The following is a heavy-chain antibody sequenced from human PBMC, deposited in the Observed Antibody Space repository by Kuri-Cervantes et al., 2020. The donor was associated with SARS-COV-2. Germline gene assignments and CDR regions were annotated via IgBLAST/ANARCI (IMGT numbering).Heavy chain of an antibody. D-gene: IGHD3-3*01. CDR1: GFTFDDYG. J-gene: IGHJ4*02. CDR3: ARDQDDFWSGYRLNFDY. CDR2: INWNGGST. V-gene: IGHV3-20*04. Sequence: GESLKISCAASGFTFDDYGMSWVRQAPGKGLEWVSCINWNGGSTGYADSVKGRFTISRDNSKNTLYLQMNSLRDEDTAVYYCARDQDDFWSGYRLNFDYWGQGTLVTVSS.